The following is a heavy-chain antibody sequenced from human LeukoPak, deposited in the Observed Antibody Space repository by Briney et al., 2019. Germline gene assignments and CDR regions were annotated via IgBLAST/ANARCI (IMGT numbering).Heavy chain of an antibody. CDR1: GFTSGSYW. Sequence: GGSLRLSCAASGFTSGSYWMNWVRQAPGKGLEWVAIIKQDGSQKFHLDSVRGRFTISTDTANNSLYLLMNSLRAEDTAVYYCARASLSSLLTFDYWGQGTLVTVSS. CDR2: IKQDGSQK. J-gene: IGHJ4*02. D-gene: IGHD2-15*01. CDR3: ARASLSSLLTFDY. V-gene: IGHV3-7*01.